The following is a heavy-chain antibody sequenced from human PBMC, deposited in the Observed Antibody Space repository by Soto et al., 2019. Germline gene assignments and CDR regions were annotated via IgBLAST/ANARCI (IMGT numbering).Heavy chain of an antibody. Sequence: SETPSLTCTVSGDSINNYYWSWMRLPAGKGLEWIGRIYSNGNTYYNPSLKSRVSMSVDTSKNQFSLILKSVTAADTAVYYCARGGAVATTAHFDHWGQGTLVTVSS. CDR3: ARGGAVATTAHFDH. V-gene: IGHV4-4*07. J-gene: IGHJ4*02. D-gene: IGHD5-12*01. CDR1: GDSINNYY. CDR2: IYSNGNT.